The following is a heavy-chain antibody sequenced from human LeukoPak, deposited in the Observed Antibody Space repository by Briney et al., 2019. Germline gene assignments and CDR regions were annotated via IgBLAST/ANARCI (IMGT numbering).Heavy chain of an antibody. Sequence: SETLSLTCTASGGSISSYYWSWIRQPPGRGLEWIGYIYYSGSTNYNPSLESRVTISVDTSKNQFSLKLSSVTAADTAVYYCARAHYYDSSGYYPTPYDYWGQGTLVTVSS. CDR3: ARAHYYDSSGYYPTPYDY. CDR1: GGSISSYY. J-gene: IGHJ4*02. D-gene: IGHD3-22*01. CDR2: IYYSGST. V-gene: IGHV4-59*01.